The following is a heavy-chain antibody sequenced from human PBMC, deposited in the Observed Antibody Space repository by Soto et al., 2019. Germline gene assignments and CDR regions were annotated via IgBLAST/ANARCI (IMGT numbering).Heavy chain of an antibody. V-gene: IGHV3-30-3*01. Sequence: QVQLVESGGGVVQPGRSLRLSCAASGFTFSSYAMNWVRQAPGKGLEWVAVISYDGSNKYYADSVKGRFTISRHNSKNTLYLQMNSLRAEDTSVYYCARTPGYCSGGSCLGNYYYYGMDVWGQGTTVTVSS. D-gene: IGHD2-15*01. J-gene: IGHJ6*02. CDR1: GFTFSSYA. CDR3: ARTPGYCSGGSCLGNYYYYGMDV. CDR2: ISYDGSNK.